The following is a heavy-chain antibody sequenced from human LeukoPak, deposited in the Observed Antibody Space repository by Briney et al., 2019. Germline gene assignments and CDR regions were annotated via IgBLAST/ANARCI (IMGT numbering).Heavy chain of an antibody. D-gene: IGHD4-11*01. Sequence: PSETLSLTCAVYGGSFSGYYWSWIRQPPGKGLEWIGEINHSGSTNYNPSLKSRVTISVDTSKNQFSLKLSSVTAADTAVYYCARHLRPRSVTPDFDYWGQGTLVTVSS. CDR3: ARHLRPRSVTPDFDY. V-gene: IGHV4-34*01. J-gene: IGHJ4*02. CDR2: INHSGST. CDR1: GGSFSGYY.